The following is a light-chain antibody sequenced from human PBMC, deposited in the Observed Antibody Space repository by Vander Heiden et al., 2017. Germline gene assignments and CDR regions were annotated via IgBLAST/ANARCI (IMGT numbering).Light chain of an antibody. J-gene: IGKJ5*01. Sequence: EIVMPPSPATLSVSPGERATLSCRASQSVSSNLAWYQQKPGQAPRLLIYGASTRATGIPARFSGSGCGTEFTLTISSRQSEDFAVYYCQQYNYWPPVTFGQGTQLEIK. CDR3: QQYNYWPPVT. V-gene: IGKV3-15*01. CDR1: QSVSSN. CDR2: GAS.